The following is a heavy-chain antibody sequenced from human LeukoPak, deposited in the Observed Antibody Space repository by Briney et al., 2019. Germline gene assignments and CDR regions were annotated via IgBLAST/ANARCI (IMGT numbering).Heavy chain of an antibody. Sequence: GGSLRLSCAASGFTFSSYAMSWVRQAPGKGLEWVSAISGSGGSTYYADSVKGRFTISRDNSKNTLYLQMNSLRAEDTAVYYCARGGGVTYSSSWYPVWGQGTLVTVSS. CDR2: ISGSGGST. J-gene: IGHJ4*02. V-gene: IGHV3-23*01. D-gene: IGHD6-13*01. CDR3: ARGGGVTYSSSWYPV. CDR1: GFTFSSYA.